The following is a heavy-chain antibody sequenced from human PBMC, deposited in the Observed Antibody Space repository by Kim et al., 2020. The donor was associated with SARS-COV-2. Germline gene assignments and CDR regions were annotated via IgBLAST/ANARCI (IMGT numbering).Heavy chain of an antibody. CDR1: GGSISSSSYY. CDR3: ARGGGVIVVVDY. D-gene: IGHD2-21*01. Sequence: SETLSLTCTVSGGSISSSSYYWGWIRQPPGKGLEWIGSIYYSGSTYYNPSLKSRVTISVDTSKNQFSLKLSSVTAADTAVYYCARGGGVIVVVDYWGQGTLVTVSS. CDR2: IYYSGST. J-gene: IGHJ4*02. V-gene: IGHV4-39*07.